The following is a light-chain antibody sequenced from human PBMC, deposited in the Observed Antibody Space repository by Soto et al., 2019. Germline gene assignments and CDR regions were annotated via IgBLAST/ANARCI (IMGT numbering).Light chain of an antibody. J-gene: IGKJ1*01. CDR2: GAS. CDR1: QGVSSK. CDR3: QQYKSYPWT. V-gene: IGKV1-5*01. Sequence: DVQVTQSPSSVSASVGDRVPITCRASQGVSSKLAWYQQKPGKAPNLLIYGASSWESGVPSRFSGSGSGTEFTLTISSLQPDDFATYYCQQYKSYPWTFGQGTKVDIK.